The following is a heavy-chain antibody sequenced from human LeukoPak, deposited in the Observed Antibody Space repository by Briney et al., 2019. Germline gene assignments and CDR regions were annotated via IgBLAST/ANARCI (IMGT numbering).Heavy chain of an antibody. CDR2: ISYDGSNK. CDR1: GFTFSSYG. Sequence: PGGSLRLSCAASGFTFSSYGMHWVRQAPGKGLEWVAVISYDGSNKYYADSVKGRFTISRDNSKHTMYLQMNSLRAEDTAVYYCAKDRYSSSSPVDYWGQGTLVTVSS. J-gene: IGHJ4*02. D-gene: IGHD6-6*01. V-gene: IGHV3-30*18. CDR3: AKDRYSSSSPVDY.